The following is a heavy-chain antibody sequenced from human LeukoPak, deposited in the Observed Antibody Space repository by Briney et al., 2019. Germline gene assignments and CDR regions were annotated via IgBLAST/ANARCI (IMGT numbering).Heavy chain of an antibody. Sequence: GGSLRLSCEASGFTFSTYWMTWVRQAPGKGPEWVANIKHDGSEEYYVDSVKGRFTISGDNAKNSLYLQMNSLRDEDTAVYYCARSGVKHACDVWGQGTMVTVSS. V-gene: IGHV3-7*04. CDR2: IKHDGSEE. J-gene: IGHJ3*01. D-gene: IGHD3-10*01. CDR1: GFTFSTYW. CDR3: ARSGVKHACDV.